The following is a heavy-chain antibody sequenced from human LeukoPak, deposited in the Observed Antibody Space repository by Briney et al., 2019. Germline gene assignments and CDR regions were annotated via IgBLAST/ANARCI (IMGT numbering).Heavy chain of an antibody. CDR1: GFTFDDYA. CDR2: ISWNSGSI. J-gene: IGHJ4*02. CDR3: AKDMSYDSSGPSFDY. Sequence: PGRSLRLSCVASGFTFDDYAMHWVRQAPGKGQEWVSGISWNSGSIGYADSVKGRFTISRDNAKNSLYLQMNSLRAEDMALYYCAKDMSYDSSGPSFDYWGQGTLVTVSS. V-gene: IGHV3-9*03. D-gene: IGHD3-22*01.